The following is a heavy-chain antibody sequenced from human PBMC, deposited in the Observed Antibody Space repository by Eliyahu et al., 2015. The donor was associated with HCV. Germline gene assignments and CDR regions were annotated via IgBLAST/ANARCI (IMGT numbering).Heavy chain of an antibody. V-gene: IGHV3-33*01. CDR3: ARAGYCSGGSCYRGAFDI. CDR2: IWYDGSNK. J-gene: IGHJ3*02. Sequence: QVQLVESGGGVVQPGRSLRLSCAASGFXFSSYGMHWVRQAPGKGXEWVAVIWYDGSNKYYADSVKGRFTISRDNSKNTLYLQMNSLRAEDTAVYYCARAGYCSGGSCYRGAFDIWGQGTMVTVSS. D-gene: IGHD2-15*01. CDR1: GFXFSSYG.